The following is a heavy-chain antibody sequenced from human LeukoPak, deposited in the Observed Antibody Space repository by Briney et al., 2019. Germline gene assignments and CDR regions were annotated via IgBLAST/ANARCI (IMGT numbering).Heavy chain of an antibody. V-gene: IGHV4-39*07. D-gene: IGHD3-3*01. CDR1: GGSSSSSSYY. CDR2: IYYSGST. J-gene: IGHJ5*02. Sequence: PSETLSLTCTVYGGSSSSSSYYWGWIRQPPGKGLEWIGSIYYSGSTYYNPSLKSRVTISVDTSKNQFSLKLSSVTAADTAVYYCAGYDFWSGYPEAWFDPWGQGTLVTVSS. CDR3: AGYDFWSGYPEAWFDP.